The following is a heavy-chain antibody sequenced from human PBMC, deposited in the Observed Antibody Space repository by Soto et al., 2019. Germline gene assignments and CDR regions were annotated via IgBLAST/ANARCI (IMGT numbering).Heavy chain of an antibody. Sequence: SETLSLTCTVSGGSISSYYWSWIRQPPGKGLQWIGQINHSGSASYNPSLKSRVTISVDTSKNQFSLKLSSVTAADTAVYYCARYYGSGSYSPRWFDPWGQGTLVTSPQ. D-gene: IGHD3-10*01. CDR1: GGSISSYY. V-gene: IGHV4-59*01. J-gene: IGHJ5*02. CDR2: INHSGSA. CDR3: ARYYGSGSYSPRWFDP.